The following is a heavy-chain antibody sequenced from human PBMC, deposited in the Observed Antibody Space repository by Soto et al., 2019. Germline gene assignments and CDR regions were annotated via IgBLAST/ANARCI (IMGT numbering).Heavy chain of an antibody. CDR1: GGTFSSYP. D-gene: IGHD6-19*01. Sequence: QVQLVQSGAEVQKPGSSVQVSCKASGGTFSSYPLSWVRQAPGQGLEWMGGIIPIFGTTKYAQKFQGRVTIIADESTTTAYMELSSLRSEDTAVYYCAMIDYSSGSDYWGQGTLVTVSS. V-gene: IGHV1-69*01. CDR3: AMIDYSSGSDY. CDR2: IIPIFGTT. J-gene: IGHJ4*02.